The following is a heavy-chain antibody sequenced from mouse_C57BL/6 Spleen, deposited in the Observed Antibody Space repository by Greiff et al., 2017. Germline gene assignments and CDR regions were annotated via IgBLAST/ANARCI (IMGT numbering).Heavy chain of an antibody. CDR3: AREGAYYYGSSYRYFDV. CDR1: GYSITSGYY. CDR2: ISYDGSN. V-gene: IGHV3-6*01. Sequence: DVKLQESGPGLVKPSQSLSLTCSVTGYSITSGYYWNWIRQFPGNKLEWMGYISYDGSNNYNPSLKNRISITRDTSKNQFFLKLNSVTTEDTATYYGAREGAYYYGSSYRYFDVWGTGTTVTVSS. D-gene: IGHD1-1*01. J-gene: IGHJ1*03.